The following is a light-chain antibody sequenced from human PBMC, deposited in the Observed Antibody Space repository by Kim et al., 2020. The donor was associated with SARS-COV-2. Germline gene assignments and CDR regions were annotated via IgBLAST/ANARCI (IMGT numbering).Light chain of an antibody. CDR2: EDN. J-gene: IGLJ2*01. CDR3: QSYDSSTVV. Sequence: NFMLTQPHSVSESPGKTVTISCTRSSGSIASNYVQWYQQLPGSAPTTVIYEDNQRPSGVPDRFSGSIDSSSNSASLTISGLKTEDEADYYCQSYDSSTVVFGGGTQLTVL. CDR1: SGSIASNY. V-gene: IGLV6-57*03.